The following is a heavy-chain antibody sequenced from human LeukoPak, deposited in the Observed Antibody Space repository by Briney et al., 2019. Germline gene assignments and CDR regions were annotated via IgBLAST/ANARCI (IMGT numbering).Heavy chain of an antibody. CDR3: ARSIVGATRGYFQH. D-gene: IGHD1-26*01. CDR1: GFSFSSDA. V-gene: IGHV3-23*01. CDR2: ISGRGVNI. Sequence: GGSLRLSCAASGFSFSSDAMSWVRQSPGKGLEWVSAISGRGVNIYNADSVKGRFTISRDNSKNTLYLQMNSLRAEDTAVYYCARSIVGATRGYFQHWGQGTLVTVSS. J-gene: IGHJ1*01.